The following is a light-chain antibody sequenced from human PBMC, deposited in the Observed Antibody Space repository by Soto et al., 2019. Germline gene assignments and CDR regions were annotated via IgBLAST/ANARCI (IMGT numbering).Light chain of an antibody. CDR2: KSS. J-gene: IGKJ2*01. Sequence: DIPMTQSPSTLSASVGDRVTITCRASQTILAWLAWYQQKPGKAPKLLIFKSSTLQIGVPSRFSGGGSGTGFTLTISSLQPDDFATYYCQHYNTCPFMYTFGQGTRLEIK. CDR3: QHYNTCPFMYT. V-gene: IGKV1-5*03. CDR1: QTILAW.